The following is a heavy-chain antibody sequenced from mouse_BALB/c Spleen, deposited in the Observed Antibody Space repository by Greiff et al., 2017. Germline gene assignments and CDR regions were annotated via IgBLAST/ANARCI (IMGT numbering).Heavy chain of an antibody. Sequence: EVHLVESGGGLVKPGGSLKLSCAASGFTFSSYAMSWVRQSPEKRLEWVAEISSGGSYTYYPDTVTGRFTISRDNAKNTLYLEMSSLRSEDTAMYYCAREGLRSLFAYWGQGTLVTVSA. D-gene: IGHD2-4*01. CDR2: ISSGGSYT. V-gene: IGHV5-9-4*01. J-gene: IGHJ3*01. CDR3: AREGLRSLFAY. CDR1: GFTFSSYA.